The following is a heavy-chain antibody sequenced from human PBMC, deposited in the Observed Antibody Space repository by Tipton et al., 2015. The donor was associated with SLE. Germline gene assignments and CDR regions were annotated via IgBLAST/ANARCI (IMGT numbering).Heavy chain of an antibody. J-gene: IGHJ4*02. CDR2: ISGSAGRT. V-gene: IGHV3-23*01. D-gene: IGHD6-13*01. CDR1: RFTFSNYG. Sequence: SLRLSCEASRFTFSNYGMSWVRQAPGKGLEWVSAISGSAGRTYYPDSVKGRFTISRDNSKNTLYLQMNSLRSEDTALYYCARGGPDSSNYHYVDSWGQGSLVFVS. CDR3: ARGGPDSSNYHYVDS.